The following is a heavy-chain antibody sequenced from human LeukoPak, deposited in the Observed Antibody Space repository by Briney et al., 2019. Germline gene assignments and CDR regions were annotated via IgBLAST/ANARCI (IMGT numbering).Heavy chain of an antibody. CDR3: ARAHYSNYLSYYFDY. V-gene: IGHV4-30-2*01. D-gene: IGHD4-11*01. CDR2: IYHSGST. CDR1: GGSISSGGYY. Sequence: SQTLSLTCTVSGGSISSGGYYWSWIRQPPGKGLEWIGYIYHSGSTYYNPSLKSRVTISVDRSKNQFSLKLSSVTAADTAVYYCARAHYSNYLSYYFDYWGQGTLVTVPS. J-gene: IGHJ4*02.